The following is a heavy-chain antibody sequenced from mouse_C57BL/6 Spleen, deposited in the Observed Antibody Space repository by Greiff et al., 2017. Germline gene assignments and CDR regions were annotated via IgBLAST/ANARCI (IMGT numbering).Heavy chain of an antibody. CDR3: ARGGTTVADYYAMDY. J-gene: IGHJ4*01. Sequence: EVKLQESGPELVKPGASVKIPCKASGYTFTDYNMDWVKQSHGKSLEWIGDINPNNGGTIYNQKFKGKATLTVDKSSSTAYMELRSLTSEDTAVYYCARGGTTVADYYAMDYWGQGTSVTVSS. CDR2: INPNNGGT. V-gene: IGHV1-18*01. CDR1: GYTFTDYN. D-gene: IGHD1-1*01.